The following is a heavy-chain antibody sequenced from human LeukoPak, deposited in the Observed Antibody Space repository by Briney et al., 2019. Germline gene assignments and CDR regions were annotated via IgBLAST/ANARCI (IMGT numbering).Heavy chain of an antibody. D-gene: IGHD5-24*01. CDR2: IYYSGST. CDR3: ARVGDGYTLDY. J-gene: IGHJ4*02. Sequence: SETLSPTCTASGGSISSYYWSWIRQPPGKGLEWTGYIYYSGSTSYNPSLKSRVTISVDTSKNQFSLKLSSVTAADTAVYYCARVGDGYTLDYWGQGTLVTVSS. CDR1: GGSISSYY. V-gene: IGHV4-59*01.